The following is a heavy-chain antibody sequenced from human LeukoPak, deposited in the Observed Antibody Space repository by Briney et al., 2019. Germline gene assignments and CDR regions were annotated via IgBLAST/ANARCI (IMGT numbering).Heavy chain of an antibody. D-gene: IGHD1-1*01. V-gene: IGHV3-48*03. J-gene: IGHJ6*02. CDR2: ISSSGSTI. Sequence: GGSLRLSCAASGFTFSSYEMNWVRQAPGKGLERVSYISSSGSTIYYADSVKGRFTISRDNAKNSLYLQMNSLRAEDTAVYYCARDQETTAYYYYGMDVWGQGTTVTVSS. CDR1: GFTFSSYE. CDR3: ARDQETTAYYYYGMDV.